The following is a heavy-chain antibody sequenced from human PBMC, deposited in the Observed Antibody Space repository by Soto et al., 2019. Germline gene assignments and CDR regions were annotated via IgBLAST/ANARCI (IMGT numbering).Heavy chain of an antibody. CDR1: GGSIISGDYY. CDR3: ARVFGFGGMDV. CDR2: IYYSGST. V-gene: IGHV4-31*03. J-gene: IGHJ6*02. Sequence: SETLSLTCTVSGGSIISGDYYWSWIRQPPGKGLEWIGYIYYSGSTYYNPSLKSRVTISVDTSKNQFSLKLSSVTAADTAVYYCARVFGFGGMDVWGQGTTVTVSS. D-gene: IGHD3-10*01.